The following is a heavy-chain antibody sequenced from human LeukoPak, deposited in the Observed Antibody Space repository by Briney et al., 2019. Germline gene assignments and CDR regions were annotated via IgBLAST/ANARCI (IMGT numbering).Heavy chain of an antibody. Sequence: SETLSLTCTVSGGSISSYYWSWIRQPAGKGLEWIGRIYTSGSTNYNPSLKSRVTMSVDTSKNQFSLKLSSVTAADTAVYYCARDLSDYGGNSGYFGYWGQGTLVTVSS. V-gene: IGHV4-4*07. CDR2: IYTSGST. CDR3: ARDLSDYGGNSGYFGY. D-gene: IGHD4-23*01. J-gene: IGHJ4*02. CDR1: GGSISSYY.